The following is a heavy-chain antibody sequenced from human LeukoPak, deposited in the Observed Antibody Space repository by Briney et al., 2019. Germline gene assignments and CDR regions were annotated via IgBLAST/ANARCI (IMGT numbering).Heavy chain of an antibody. CDR2: IYDSGST. J-gene: IGHJ4*02. D-gene: IGHD3-3*01. CDR3: AREFSWSGFFDY. CDR1: GGSISSSSYY. V-gene: IGHV4-61*01. Sequence: MASETLSLTCTVSGGSISSSSYYWSWIRQPPGKGLEWIGHIYDSGSTNYNPSLKSRVTISVDTSKNQFSLKLSSVTAADTAVYYCAREFSWSGFFDYWGQGTLVTVSS.